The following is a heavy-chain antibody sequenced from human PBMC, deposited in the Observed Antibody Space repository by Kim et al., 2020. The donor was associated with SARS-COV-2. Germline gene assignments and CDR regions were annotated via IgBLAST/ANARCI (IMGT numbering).Heavy chain of an antibody. CDR2: IYYSGST. CDR3: ASHNANRRYVLRFLEWLSADWFDP. Sequence: SETLSLTCTVSGGSISSSSYYWGWIRQPPGKGLEWIGSIYYSGSTYYNPSLKSRVTISVDTSKNQFSLKLSSVTAADTAVYYCASHNANRRYVLRFLEWLSADWFDPWGQGTLVTVSS. J-gene: IGHJ5*02. D-gene: IGHD3-3*01. V-gene: IGHV4-39*01. CDR1: GGSISSSSYY.